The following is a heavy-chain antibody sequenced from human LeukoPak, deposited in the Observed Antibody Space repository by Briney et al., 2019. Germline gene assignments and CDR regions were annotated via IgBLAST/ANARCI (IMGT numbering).Heavy chain of an antibody. CDR2: IYRGDST. CDR1: GFTVSSNY. D-gene: IGHD3-10*01. V-gene: IGHV3-66*01. CDR3: ARSYDHSGSGSPDY. Sequence: GGSLRLSCAASGFTVSSNYMTWVRQAPGKGLEWGSVIYRGDSTYYAASVTGRFTISRDNSKNTLYLQMNSLRAEDTAVYSCARSYDHSGSGSPDYWGQGTLVIVSS. J-gene: IGHJ4*02.